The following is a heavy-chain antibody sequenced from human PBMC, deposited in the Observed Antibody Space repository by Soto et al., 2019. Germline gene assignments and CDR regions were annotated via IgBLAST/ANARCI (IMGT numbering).Heavy chain of an antibody. CDR1: GFTFSSYG. V-gene: IGHV3-30*18. J-gene: IGHJ4*02. CDR3: AKESGKGIYFDY. Sequence: PGGSLRLSCAASGFTFSSYGMHWVRQAPGKGLEWVAVISYDGSNKYYADSVKGRFTISRDNSKNTLYLQMNSLRAEDTAVYYCAKESGKGIYFDYWGQGTLVTVLL. CDR2: ISYDGSNK. D-gene: IGHD6-13*01.